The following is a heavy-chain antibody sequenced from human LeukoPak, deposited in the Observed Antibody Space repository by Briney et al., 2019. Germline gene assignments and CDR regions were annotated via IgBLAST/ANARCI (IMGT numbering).Heavy chain of an antibody. V-gene: IGHV3-11*04. CDR3: ASLTMVRGVKDY. CDR1: GFTFSDYN. CDR2: ISRSGSTK. Sequence: GGSLRLSCAASGFTFSDYNMRWIRQAPGKGLEWVSSISRSGSTKYYADSVKGRFTISRDNAKNSLFLQMNSLRAEDTAVYYCASLTMVRGVKDYWGQGTLVTVSS. D-gene: IGHD3-10*01. J-gene: IGHJ4*02.